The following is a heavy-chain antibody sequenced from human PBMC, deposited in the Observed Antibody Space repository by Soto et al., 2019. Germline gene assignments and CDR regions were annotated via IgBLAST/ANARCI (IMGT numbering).Heavy chain of an antibody. D-gene: IGHD1-26*01. CDR1: GFTFSDYY. CDR2: ISSSGSTI. CDR3: ARDRMGASIGYYYYGMDV. Sequence: QVQLVESGGGLVKPGGSLRLSCAASGFTFSDYYMSWIRQAPGKGLEWVSYISSSGSTIYYADSVKGRFTIPRDNAKNSXXLQMNSLRAEDTAVYYCARDRMGASIGYYYYGMDVWGQGTTVTVSS. J-gene: IGHJ6*02. V-gene: IGHV3-11*01.